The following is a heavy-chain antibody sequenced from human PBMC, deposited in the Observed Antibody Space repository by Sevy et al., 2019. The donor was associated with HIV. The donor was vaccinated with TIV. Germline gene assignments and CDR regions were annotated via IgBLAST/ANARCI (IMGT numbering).Heavy chain of an antibody. CDR1: GFTFSYYG. CDR3: ARGDSGGSSRGMDV. CDR2: IWYDGSNK. Sequence: GGSLRLSCSASGFTFSYYGIHWVRQAPGKGLEWVAVIWYDGSNKYYADSVKGRFTISRDNSKNTLYLQMNSLRAEDTAIYYCARGDSGGSSRGMDVWGQGTTVTVS. D-gene: IGHD2-15*01. J-gene: IGHJ6*02. V-gene: IGHV3-33*01.